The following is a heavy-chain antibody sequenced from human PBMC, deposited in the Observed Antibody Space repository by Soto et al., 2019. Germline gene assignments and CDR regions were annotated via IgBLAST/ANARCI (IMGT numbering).Heavy chain of an antibody. J-gene: IGHJ6*02. CDR3: ARHRLHPSNSYYRMDV. Sequence: GASMQTSSSGSGYRFASYWVGWGRRVAGGGLEWMGRIDPSDSYTNYSPSFQGHVTISADKSISTAYLQWSSLKASDTAMYYCARHRLHPSNSYYRMDVRGQGTTLTASS. D-gene: IGHD2-2*01. CDR2: IDPSDSYT. CDR1: GYRFASYW. V-gene: IGHV5-10-1*01.